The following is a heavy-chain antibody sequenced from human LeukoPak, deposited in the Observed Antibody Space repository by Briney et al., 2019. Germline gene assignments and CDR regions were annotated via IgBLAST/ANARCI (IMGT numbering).Heavy chain of an antibody. J-gene: IGHJ5*02. D-gene: IGHD3-22*01. CDR2: IKQDGSEK. V-gene: IGHV3-7*01. Sequence: GGSLRLSCAASGFTFSRYWMSWVRQTPGKGLEWVANIKQDGSEKYHVDSVKGRFTISRDNAKNSLYLQMTSLRAEDTAVYSCARETTYYYDSVDWFDPWGQGTLVTVSS. CDR1: GFTFSRYW. CDR3: ARETTYYYDSVDWFDP.